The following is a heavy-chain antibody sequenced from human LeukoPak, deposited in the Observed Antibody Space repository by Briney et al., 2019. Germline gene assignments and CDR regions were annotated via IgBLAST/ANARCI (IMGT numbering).Heavy chain of an antibody. Sequence: SETLSLTCTVSGGSISSDYWSWIRQPPGKGLEWIGCIYNSRSSIYNPSLKSRVTISVDPSPPKSSLKFSSVTGADTAVYCCARQRFRYGLDYWGPGTLVTVSS. CDR2: IYNSRSS. V-gene: IGHV4-59*08. J-gene: IGHJ4*02. CDR3: ARQRFRYGLDY. CDR1: GGSISSDY. D-gene: IGHD5-18*01.